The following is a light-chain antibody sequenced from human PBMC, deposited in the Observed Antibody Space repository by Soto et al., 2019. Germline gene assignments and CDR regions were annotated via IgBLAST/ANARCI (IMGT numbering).Light chain of an antibody. CDR1: QSINGRY. Sequence: ETGLTQSPGSLSLSQGEGATLSCTASQSINGRYLAWYQQRPGQAPRLLIYEASSRATGIPDRFSGSGSGTDFTLTISRLEPEDFALYYCQQRSNSYTFGQGTRLEIK. J-gene: IGKJ5*01. CDR3: QQRSNSYT. CDR2: EAS. V-gene: IGKV3D-20*02.